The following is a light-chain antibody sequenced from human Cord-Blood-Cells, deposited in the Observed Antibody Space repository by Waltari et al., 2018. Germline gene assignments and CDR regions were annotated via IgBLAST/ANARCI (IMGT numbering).Light chain of an antibody. J-gene: IGKJ1*01. CDR3: QQLNSYPP. V-gene: IGKV1-9*01. CDR1: QGISSY. CDR2: AAS. Sequence: IQLTQSPSSLSASVGDRVTITCRASQGISSYLAWYQQKPGKAPKLLIYAASTLQSGVPSRFSGSGSGTDFTLTISSLQPKDFATYYCQQLNSYPPFGQGTKVEIK.